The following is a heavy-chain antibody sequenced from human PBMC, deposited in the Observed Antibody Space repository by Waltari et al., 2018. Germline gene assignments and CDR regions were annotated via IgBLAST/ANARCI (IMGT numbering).Heavy chain of an antibody. V-gene: IGHV3-30*03. D-gene: IGHD6-19*01. CDR3: ARDRVYSSGWGGLFDY. J-gene: IGHJ4*02. Sequence: QVQLVESGGGVVQPGRSLRLSCAASGFTFSSYGLHWVRQAPGKGLAWVAVISYDGSNKYYADSVKGRFTISRDNAKNTRYLKMNSLRAEDTAVYYCARDRVYSSGWGGLFDYWGQGTLVTVSS. CDR2: ISYDGSNK. CDR1: GFTFSSYG.